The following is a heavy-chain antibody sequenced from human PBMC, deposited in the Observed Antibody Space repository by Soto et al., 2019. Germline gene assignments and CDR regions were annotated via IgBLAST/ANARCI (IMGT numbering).Heavy chain of an antibody. CDR3: AKGGRQWLVTSDFNY. V-gene: IGHV3-30*18. Sequence: SGFTYRTYTMHWVRQAPGKGLEWVAVVSHDGRNTHYADSVKGRFTISRDSSKNTVSLEMTSLRAEDTAVYYCAKGGRQWLVTSDFNYWGQGALVTVS. CDR1: GFTYRTYT. J-gene: IGHJ4*02. CDR2: VSHDGRNT. D-gene: IGHD6-19*01.